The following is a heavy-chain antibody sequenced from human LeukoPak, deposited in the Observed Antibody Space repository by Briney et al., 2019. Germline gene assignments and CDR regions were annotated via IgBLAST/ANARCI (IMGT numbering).Heavy chain of an antibody. CDR3: VRGEGFVS. CDR1: GFTFSSYA. D-gene: IGHD2-15*01. V-gene: IGHV3-48*03. Sequence: GGSLRLSCAASGFTFSSYAMNWVRQAPGKGLEWVSGISGSAKTRYYADSMKGRLTISRDNVKNSLDLQMNNLRADDTAVYYCVRGEGFVSWGQGTLVTVSS. J-gene: IGHJ5*02. CDR2: ISGSAKTR.